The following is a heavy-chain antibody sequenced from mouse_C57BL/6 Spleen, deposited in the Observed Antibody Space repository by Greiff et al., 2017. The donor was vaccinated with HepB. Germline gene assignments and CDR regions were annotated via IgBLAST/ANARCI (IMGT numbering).Heavy chain of an antibody. Sequence: DVKLQESGPGLVKPSQSLSLTCSVTGYSITSGYYWNWIRQFPGNKLEWMGYISYDGSNNYNPSLKNRISITRDTSKNQFFLKLNSVTTEDTATYYCARDPDYGSSYWYFDVWGTGTTVTVSS. J-gene: IGHJ1*03. D-gene: IGHD1-1*01. CDR2: ISYDGSN. CDR3: ARDPDYGSSYWYFDV. V-gene: IGHV3-6*01. CDR1: GYSITSGYY.